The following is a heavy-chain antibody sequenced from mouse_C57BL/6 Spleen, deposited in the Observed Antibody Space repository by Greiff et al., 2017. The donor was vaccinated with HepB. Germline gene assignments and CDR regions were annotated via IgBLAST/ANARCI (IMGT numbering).Heavy chain of an antibody. V-gene: IGHV1-47*01. J-gene: IGHJ4*01. D-gene: IGHD1-1*01. CDR2: FHPYNDDT. CDR1: GYTFTTYP. Sequence: VQLQESGAELVKPGASVKMSCKASGYTFTTYPIEWMKQNHGKSLEWIGNFHPYNDDTKYNEKFKGKATLTVEKSSSTVYLELSRLTSDDSAVYYCARLGSSDYYAMDYWGQGTSVTVSS. CDR3: ARLGSSDYYAMDY.